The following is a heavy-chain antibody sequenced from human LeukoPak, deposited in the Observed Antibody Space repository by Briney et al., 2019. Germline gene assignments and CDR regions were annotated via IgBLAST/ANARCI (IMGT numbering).Heavy chain of an antibody. CDR3: TRVHWSGAFDI. CDR2: IRSKAYGGTT. D-gene: IGHD3-10*01. Sequence: PGGSLRLSCTASGFTFGDYAMSWVRQAPGKGLEWVGFIRSKAYGGTTEYAASVKGRFTISRDDSKSIAYLQMNSLKTEDTAVYYCTRVHWSGAFDIWGQGTMVTVSP. V-gene: IGHV3-49*04. J-gene: IGHJ3*02. CDR1: GFTFGDYA.